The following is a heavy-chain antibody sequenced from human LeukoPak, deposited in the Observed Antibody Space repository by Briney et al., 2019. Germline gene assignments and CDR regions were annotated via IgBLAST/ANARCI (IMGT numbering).Heavy chain of an antibody. CDR2: IYTSGST. J-gene: IGHJ4*02. D-gene: IGHD4-11*01. Sequence: SEPLSLTCTVSGRPISRGRDYWSWIRQPAGKGLEWIGRIYTSGSTNYNPSLKSRVTISVDTSKNQFSLKLSSVTAADTAVYYCARGYDYSNYDAPSDYWGQGTLVTVSS. CDR1: GRPISRGRDY. V-gene: IGHV4-61*02. CDR3: ARGYDYSNYDAPSDY.